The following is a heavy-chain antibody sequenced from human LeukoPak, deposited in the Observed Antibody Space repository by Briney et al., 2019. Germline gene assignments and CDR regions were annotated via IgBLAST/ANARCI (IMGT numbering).Heavy chain of an antibody. Sequence: PGGSLRLSCAASGFTFSSYAMSWVRQAPGKGLEWVSAISGSGGSTYYADSVKGRFTISRDNSKNTLYLQMNSLRAEDTAVYYCTLEKGIADGVVVVAAENWFDPWGQGTLVTVSS. J-gene: IGHJ5*02. V-gene: IGHV3-23*01. CDR2: ISGSGGST. CDR3: TLEKGIADGVVVVAAENWFDP. D-gene: IGHD2-15*01. CDR1: GFTFSSYA.